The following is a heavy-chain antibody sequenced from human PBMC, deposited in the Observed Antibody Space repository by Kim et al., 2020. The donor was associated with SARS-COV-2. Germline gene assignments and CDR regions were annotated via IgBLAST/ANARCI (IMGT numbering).Heavy chain of an antibody. D-gene: IGHD6-13*01. Sequence: GGSLRLSCAASGFTFSSCAMNWVRQAPGRGLEWVASVGGGGAAYNSDAFERGLTIFTGVTRKNMYHQIKNRITEDATPEFCSEKYAGSSCRAFVSYWGQG. CDR3: SEKYAGSSCRAFVSY. J-gene: IGHJ4*02. CDR1: GFTFSSCA. CDR2: VGGGGAA. V-gene: IGHV3-23*01.